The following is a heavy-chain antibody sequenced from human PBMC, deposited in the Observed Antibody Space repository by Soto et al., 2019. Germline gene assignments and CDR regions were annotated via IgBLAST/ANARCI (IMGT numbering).Heavy chain of an antibody. J-gene: IGHJ4*02. CDR1: GFTFSSYW. CDR3: ARDLYRPLAY. Sequence: QPGGSLRLSCVGSGFTFSSYWVSWVRQAPGKGLEWVANIKPDGSEKYYVDSVKGRFTISRDNAENSLYLQVNSLRAEDTAVYYCARDLYRPLAYWGQGTLVTVSS. V-gene: IGHV3-7*04. CDR2: IKPDGSEK. D-gene: IGHD4-4*01.